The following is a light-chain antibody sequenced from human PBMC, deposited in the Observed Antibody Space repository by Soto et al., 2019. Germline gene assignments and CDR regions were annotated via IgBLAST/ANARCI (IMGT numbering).Light chain of an antibody. CDR3: QQSYSTRFT. Sequence: FQMTQSPSSLSASVGGRVTITCRASQSINTYLNWYQFKPGKAPKLLIFSSSHLQTGVPSRFSGSGSGTHFTLTITRLQPEDSATYYCQQSYSTRFTFGPGTQVEI. CDR1: QSINTY. V-gene: IGKV1-39*01. J-gene: IGKJ3*01. CDR2: SSS.